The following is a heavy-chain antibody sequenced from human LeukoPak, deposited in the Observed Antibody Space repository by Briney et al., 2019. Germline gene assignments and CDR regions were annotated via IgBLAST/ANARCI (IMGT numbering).Heavy chain of an antibody. CDR1: GFDFNSHS. Sequence: GGSLRLSCAAAGFDFNSHSMNWDRQAPGKGLEWVAVISYDGRNEHYADSVKGRFTISRDNSKNTLYLQMNSLRAEDTAVYYCANNGGYSGYDLFDYWGQGTLVTVSS. D-gene: IGHD5-12*01. J-gene: IGHJ4*02. V-gene: IGHV3-30*18. CDR3: ANNGGYSGYDLFDY. CDR2: ISYDGRNE.